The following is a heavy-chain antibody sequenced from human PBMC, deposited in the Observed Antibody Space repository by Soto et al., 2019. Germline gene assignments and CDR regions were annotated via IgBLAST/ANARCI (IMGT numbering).Heavy chain of an antibody. V-gene: IGHV3-30*18. CDR3: AKLLVAATYSWTDYGMDV. CDR2: ISYDGSNK. Sequence: LRLSCAASGFTFSSYGMHWVRQAPGKGLEWVAVISYDGSNKYYADSVKGRFTISRDNSKNTLYLQMNSLRAEDTAVYYCAKLLVAATYSWTDYGMDVWGQGTTVTVSS. D-gene: IGHD2-15*01. J-gene: IGHJ6*02. CDR1: GFTFSSYG.